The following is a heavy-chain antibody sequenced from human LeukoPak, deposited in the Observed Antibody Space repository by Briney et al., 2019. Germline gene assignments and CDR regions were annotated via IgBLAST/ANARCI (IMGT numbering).Heavy chain of an antibody. CDR2: MNPYSGKT. J-gene: IGHJ5*02. CDR1: GYTFTIYD. CDR3: AAHLPGDYLDP. V-gene: IGHV1-8*01. Sequence: GASVKVSCKASGYTFTIYDINWVRQAAGQGLEWMGWMNPYSGKTDFAQKFQGRVTMTRTTSISTAYMELSSLTSEDTAVYYCAAHLPGDYLDPWGQGTLVTVSS. D-gene: IGHD4-17*01.